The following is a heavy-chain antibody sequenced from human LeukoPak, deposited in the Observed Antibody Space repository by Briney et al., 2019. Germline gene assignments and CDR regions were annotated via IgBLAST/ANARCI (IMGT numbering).Heavy chain of an antibody. CDR1: GGSFSGYY. J-gene: IGHJ5*02. V-gene: IGHV4-34*01. Sequence: PSETLSLTCAVYGGSFSGYYWSWIRQPPGKGLEWIGEINHSGSTNYNPSLKSRVTISVDTSKNQFSLKLSSVTAADTAVYYCARLGTAVSGSSPNWLDPWGQGTLVTVSS. D-gene: IGHD1-26*01. CDR3: ARLGTAVSGSSPNWLDP. CDR2: INHSGST.